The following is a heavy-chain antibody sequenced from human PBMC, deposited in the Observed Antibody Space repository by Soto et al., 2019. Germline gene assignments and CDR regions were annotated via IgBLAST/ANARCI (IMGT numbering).Heavy chain of an antibody. CDR3: ARTSTSHCFDY. D-gene: IGHD2-2*01. CDR2: TGTAGDT. J-gene: IGHJ4*02. Sequence: PGGSLRLSCAASGFTFSSYDMHWVRQATGKGLEWVSATGTAGDTYYPGSVKGRFTISRENAKNSLYLQMNSLRAEDTAVYYCARTSTSHCFDYWGQGTLVTVSS. V-gene: IGHV3-13*01. CDR1: GFTFSSYD.